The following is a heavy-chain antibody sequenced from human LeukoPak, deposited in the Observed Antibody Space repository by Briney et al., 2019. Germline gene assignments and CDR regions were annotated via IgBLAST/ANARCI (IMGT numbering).Heavy chain of an antibody. CDR1: GYTFTSYG. CDR3: ARDRYYDILTGYYYYYYMDV. V-gene: IGHV1-18*01. Sequence: ASVTVSCKASGYTFTSYGISWVRQAPGQGLEWMGWISAYNGNTNYAQKLQGRVTMTTDTSTSTAYMELRSLRSDDTAVYYCARDRYYDILTGYYYYYYMDVWGKGTTVTVSS. CDR2: ISAYNGNT. J-gene: IGHJ6*03. D-gene: IGHD3-9*01.